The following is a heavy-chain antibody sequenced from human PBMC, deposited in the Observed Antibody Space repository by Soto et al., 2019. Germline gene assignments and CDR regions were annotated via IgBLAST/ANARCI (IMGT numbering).Heavy chain of an antibody. J-gene: IGHJ5*02. V-gene: IGHV3-7*03. CDR2: IKQDGSEK. CDR3: ARDEYYDFWSGHPFDP. Sequence: RLSCAASGFTFSSYWMSWVRQAPGKGLEWVANIKQDGSEKYYVDSVKGRFTISRDNAKNSLYLQMNSLRAEDTAVYYCARDEYYDFWSGHPFDPWGQGTLVTVSS. CDR1: GFTFSSYW. D-gene: IGHD3-3*01.